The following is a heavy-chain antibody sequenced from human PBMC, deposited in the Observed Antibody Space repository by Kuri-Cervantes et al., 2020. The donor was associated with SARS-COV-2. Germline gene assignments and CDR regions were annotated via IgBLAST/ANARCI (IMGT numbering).Heavy chain of an antibody. CDR3: ASYSGYSYGMGFGYYYYGMDV. V-gene: IGHV3-23*01. J-gene: IGHJ6*02. D-gene: IGHD5-18*01. CDR1: GFTFSNYG. CDR2: ISGYGGST. Sequence: GGSLRLSCAASGFTFSNYGMTWVRQAPGRGLEWVSAISGYGGSTLYADSVKGRFTVSRDNSKNTLYLQMNSLRAEDTAVYYCASYSGYSYGMGFGYYYYGMDVWGQGTTVTVSS.